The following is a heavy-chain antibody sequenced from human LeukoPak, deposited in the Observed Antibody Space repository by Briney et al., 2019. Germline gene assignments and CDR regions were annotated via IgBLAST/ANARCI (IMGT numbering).Heavy chain of an antibody. CDR3: AKDYGGNYCLDY. V-gene: IGHV1-69*13. CDR2: IIPIFGTA. Sequence: GASVKVSCKASGGTFSSYAISWVRQAPGQGLEWMGGIIPIFGTANYAQKFQGRVTITADESTSTAYMELSSLRSEDTAVYYCAKDYGGNYCLDYWGQGTLVTVSS. J-gene: IGHJ4*02. CDR1: GGTFSSYA. D-gene: IGHD4-23*01.